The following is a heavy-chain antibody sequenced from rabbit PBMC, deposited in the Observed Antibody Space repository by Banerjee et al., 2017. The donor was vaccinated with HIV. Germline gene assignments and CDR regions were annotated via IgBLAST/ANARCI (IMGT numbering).Heavy chain of an antibody. CDR2: IDAGSNGNT. CDR1: GFSFSSSYW. J-gene: IGHJ4*01. CDR3: AREEYVGYGYANL. D-gene: IGHD6-1*01. V-gene: IGHV1S45*01. Sequence: QEQLVESGGGLVQPEGSLTLTCTASGFSFSSSYWICWIRQAPGKGLEWIACIDAGSNGNTYYASWAKGRFTVSKTSSTTVTLQMTSLTAADTATYFCAREEYVGYGYANLWGPGTLVTVS.